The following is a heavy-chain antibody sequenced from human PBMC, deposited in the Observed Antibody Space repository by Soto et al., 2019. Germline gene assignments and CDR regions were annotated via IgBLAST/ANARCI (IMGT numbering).Heavy chain of an antibody. D-gene: IGHD3-3*01. CDR1: GYPVTAYY. V-gene: IGHV1-2*02. J-gene: IGHJ3*02. Sequence: QLHLVQSGAVVKKPGASVTVSCSASGYPVTAYYMHWVRQAPGRGLEWMGGINPATGAAKYTQTFQGRVTLTRDTSTRTVFMELSGLTSEVTAVFYWARGGGVGVAGSAAFDMWGQGTLVTVSS. CDR3: ARGGGVGVAGSAAFDM. CDR2: INPATGAA.